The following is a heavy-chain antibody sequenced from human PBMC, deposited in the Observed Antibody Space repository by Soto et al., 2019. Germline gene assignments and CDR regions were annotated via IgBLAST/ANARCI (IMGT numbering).Heavy chain of an antibody. CDR1: GFTFSTYT. D-gene: IGHD6-19*01. J-gene: IGHJ4*02. Sequence: VQLLESGGGLAQPGGSLRLSCAASGFTFSTYTMAWVRQAPGRGPEWVAGVSQDGTAHYADSVKGRFSISRANSRVTEYLQRINPGGEDPAVYCCAKAMRPDGVWCFDYWGQGTLVTV. CDR2: VSQDGTA. V-gene: IGHV3-23*01. CDR3: AKAMRPDGVWCFDY.